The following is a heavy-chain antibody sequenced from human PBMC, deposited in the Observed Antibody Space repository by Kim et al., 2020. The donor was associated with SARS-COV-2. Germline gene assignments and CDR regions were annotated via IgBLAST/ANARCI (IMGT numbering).Heavy chain of an antibody. Sequence: SETLSLTCTVSGGSISSSSYYWGWIRQPPGKGLEWIGSIYYSGSTYYNPSLKSRVTISVDTSKNQFSLKLSSVTAADTAVYYCATTPDMIWGQGTMVTVSS. V-gene: IGHV4-39*01. CDR1: GGSISSSSYY. CDR3: ATTPDMI. D-gene: IGHD2-15*01. CDR2: IYYSGST. J-gene: IGHJ3*02.